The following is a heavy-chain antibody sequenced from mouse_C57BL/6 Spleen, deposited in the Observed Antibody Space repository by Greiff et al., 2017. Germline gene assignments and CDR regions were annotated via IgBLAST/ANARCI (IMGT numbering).Heavy chain of an antibody. D-gene: IGHD2-4*01. Sequence: QVQLKESGPGLVAPSQSLSITCTVSGFSLTSYAISWVRQPPGTGLEWLGVIWTGGGTNYNSALKSRRSISKDNSKSQVFLKMNSLRTDDTARYYCARTYDYDGRPCDYWGQGTTLTGSS. J-gene: IGHJ2*01. CDR1: GFSLTSYA. CDR2: IWTGGGT. V-gene: IGHV2-9-1*01. CDR3: ARTYDYDGRPCDY.